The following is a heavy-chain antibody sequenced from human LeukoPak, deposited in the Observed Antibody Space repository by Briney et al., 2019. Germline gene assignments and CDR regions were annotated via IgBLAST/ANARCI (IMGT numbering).Heavy chain of an antibody. Sequence: GASVKVSCEASGYTFTSYTMNWVRQAPGQGLEWMGWINTNTGNPTYAQGFTGRFVFSLDTSVSTAYLQISSLKAEDTAVYYCAREKWELLASFDYWGQGTLVTVSS. J-gene: IGHJ4*02. CDR3: AREKWELLASFDY. CDR1: GYTFTSYT. V-gene: IGHV7-4-1*02. D-gene: IGHD1-26*01. CDR2: INTNTGNP.